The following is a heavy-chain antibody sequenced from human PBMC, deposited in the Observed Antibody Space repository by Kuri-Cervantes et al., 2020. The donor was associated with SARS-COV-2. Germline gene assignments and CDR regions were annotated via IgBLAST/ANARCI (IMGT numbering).Heavy chain of an antibody. CDR1: GFTFDDYA. D-gene: IGHD3-16*02. CDR2: ISWNSGSI. CDR3: ASRDWDYDYIWGSYRDQGDDAFDI. Sequence: SLKISCAASGFTFDDYAMHWVRQAPGKGLEWVSGISWNSGSIGYADSVKGRFTISRDNAKNSLYLQMNSLRSEDTAVYYCASRDWDYDYIWGSYRDQGDDAFDIWGQGIMVTVSS. V-gene: IGHV3-9*01. J-gene: IGHJ3*02.